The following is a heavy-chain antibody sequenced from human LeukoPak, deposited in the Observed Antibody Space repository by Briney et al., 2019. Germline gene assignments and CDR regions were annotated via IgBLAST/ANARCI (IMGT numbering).Heavy chain of an antibody. J-gene: IGHJ4*02. CDR1: GYSISSGYY. Sequence: SETLSLTCAVSGYSISSGYYWGWIRQPPGKGLEWIGSIYHSGSTYYNPSLKSRVTISVDTSKNQFSLKLSSVTAADTAVYYCARPMTTVVTASVYWGQGTLVTVSS. CDR2: IYHSGST. D-gene: IGHD4-23*01. CDR3: ARPMTTVVTASVY. V-gene: IGHV4-38-2*01.